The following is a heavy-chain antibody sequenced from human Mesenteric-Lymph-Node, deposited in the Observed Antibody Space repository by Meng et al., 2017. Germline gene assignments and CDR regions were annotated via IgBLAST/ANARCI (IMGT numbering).Heavy chain of an antibody. CDR3: ARGQLAALDY. CDR1: GFTFSSYW. CDR2: INNDGSST. J-gene: IGHJ4*02. V-gene: IGHV3-74*01. Sequence: EVQLVESGGNLVQPGGSLRLSCAASGFTFSSYWMQWVRQAPGKGLVWISHINNDGSSTSYADSVKGRFTISRDNAKNTLYLQMNSLRAEDTALYFCARGQLAALDYWGQGTLVTVSS.